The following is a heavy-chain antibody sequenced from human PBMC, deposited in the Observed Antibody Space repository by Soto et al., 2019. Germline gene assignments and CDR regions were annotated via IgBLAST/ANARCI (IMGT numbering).Heavy chain of an antibody. Sequence: GGSLRLSCATSGFSFSGYWIHWVRQAPGKGLVWVSHINGDGSSTNYADSVKGRFTISRDYAKNTLYLQMNNLRVEDTAVYYCARGGAYIYGPQYDWGQGTLVTVSS. D-gene: IGHD5-18*01. V-gene: IGHV3-74*01. J-gene: IGHJ4*02. CDR3: ARGGAYIYGPQYD. CDR1: GFSFSGYW. CDR2: INGDGSST.